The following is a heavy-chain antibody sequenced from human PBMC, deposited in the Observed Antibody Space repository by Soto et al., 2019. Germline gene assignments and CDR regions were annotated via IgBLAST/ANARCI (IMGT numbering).Heavy chain of an antibody. CDR1: GFTFSSYA. J-gene: IGHJ4*02. D-gene: IGHD2-2*01. Sequence: QVQLVESGGGVVQPGRSLRLSCAASGFTFSSYALHCVRQAPGKGLEWVAIIAYDGSNKYYADSVKGRFTVSRDNSKATLSLQMASLRAEDTVGYYFARDVKYHFDYWGQGTLVTVSS. CDR2: IAYDGSNK. V-gene: IGHV3-30-3*01. CDR3: ARDVKYHFDY.